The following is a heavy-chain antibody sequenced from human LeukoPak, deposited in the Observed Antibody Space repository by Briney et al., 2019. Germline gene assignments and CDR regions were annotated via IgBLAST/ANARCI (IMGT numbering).Heavy chain of an antibody. CDR3: ARARGRAWFDP. Sequence: SETLSLTCAVYGGSFSGYYWSWIRQPPGKGLEWTGEINHSGSTNYNPSLKSRVTISVDTSKNQFSLKLSSVTAADTAVYYCARARGRAWFDPWGQGTLVTVSS. CDR2: INHSGST. V-gene: IGHV4-34*01. D-gene: IGHD1-26*01. CDR1: GGSFSGYY. J-gene: IGHJ5*02.